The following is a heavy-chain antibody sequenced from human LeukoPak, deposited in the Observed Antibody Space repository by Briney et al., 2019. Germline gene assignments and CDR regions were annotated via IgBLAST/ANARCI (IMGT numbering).Heavy chain of an antibody. D-gene: IGHD2-2*01. V-gene: IGHV3-33*01. CDR2: IWYDGSNK. Sequence: GGSLRLSCAASGFTFSSYVMHWVRQAPGKGLEWVAVIWYDGSNKYYADSVKGRFTISRGNSKNTLYLQMNSLRAEDTAVYYCARGGVVPAAADYWGQGTLVTVSS. J-gene: IGHJ4*02. CDR3: ARGGVVPAAADY. CDR1: GFTFSSYV.